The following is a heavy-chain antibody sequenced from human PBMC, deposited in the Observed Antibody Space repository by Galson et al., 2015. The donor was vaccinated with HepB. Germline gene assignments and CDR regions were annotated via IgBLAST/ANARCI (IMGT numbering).Heavy chain of an antibody. CDR2: INPNSGGT. V-gene: IGHV1-2*04. Sequence: VKVSCKASGYTFTGYYMHWVRQAPGQGLEWMGWINPNSGGTNYAQKFQGWVTMTRDTSISTAYMELSRLRSDDTAVYYCARGIAVRPHWYFDLWGRGTLVTVSS. D-gene: IGHD6-6*01. CDR1: GYTFTGYY. J-gene: IGHJ2*01. CDR3: ARGIAVRPHWYFDL.